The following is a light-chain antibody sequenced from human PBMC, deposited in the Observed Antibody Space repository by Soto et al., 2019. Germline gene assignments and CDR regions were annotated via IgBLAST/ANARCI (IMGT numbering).Light chain of an antibody. CDR1: QSISSY. J-gene: IGKJ2*01. Sequence: DLQMTQSPSSLSASVGDRVTITCRASQSISSYLNWYQQKPGKAPNLLIYGASSLQSGVPSRFSGSGSGTDFTLTISSLQPEDFATYYCQQGYSAGTFGQGTKLEIK. CDR2: GAS. V-gene: IGKV1-39*01. CDR3: QQGYSAGT.